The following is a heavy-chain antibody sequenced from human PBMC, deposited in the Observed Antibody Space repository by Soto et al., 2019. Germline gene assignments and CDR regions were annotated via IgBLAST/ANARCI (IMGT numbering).Heavy chain of an antibody. D-gene: IGHD3-22*01. Sequence: ASVKVSCKASGYTFTGYYMHWVRQAPGQGLEWMGWINPNSGGTNYAQKFQGWVTMTRDTSISTAYMELSRLRSDDTAVYYCARDKNPLYYYDSSGPRPWYFDLWGRGTLVIVSS. V-gene: IGHV1-2*04. CDR1: GYTFTGYY. J-gene: IGHJ2*01. CDR3: ARDKNPLYYYDSSGPRPWYFDL. CDR2: INPNSGGT.